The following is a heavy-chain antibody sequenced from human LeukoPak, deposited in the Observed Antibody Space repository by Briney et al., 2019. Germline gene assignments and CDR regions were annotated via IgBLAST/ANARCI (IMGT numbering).Heavy chain of an antibody. D-gene: IGHD3-22*01. Sequence: GGSLRLSCAASGFTFSSYWMSWVRQAPGKGLEWVANIKQDGSEKYYVDSVKGRFTISRDNAKNSLYLQMNSLRAEDTAVYYCARAPFPRNYYDSSGYYYWGQGTLVTVSS. CDR2: IKQDGSEK. CDR3: ARAPFPRNYYDSSGYYY. CDR1: GFTFSSYW. J-gene: IGHJ4*02. V-gene: IGHV3-7*01.